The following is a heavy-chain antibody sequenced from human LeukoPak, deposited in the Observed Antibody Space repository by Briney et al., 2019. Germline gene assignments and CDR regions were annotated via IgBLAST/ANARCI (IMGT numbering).Heavy chain of an antibody. J-gene: IGHJ3*02. CDR1: GFTFSNYG. D-gene: IGHD3-22*01. Sequence: PGGSLRLSCAASGFTFSNYGMNWVRQAPGKGLEWIGYIYYSGSTNYNPSLKSRVTISVDTSKNQFSLKLSSVTAADTAVYYCARLPPLTYYYDSSGYSDAFDIWGQGTMVTVSS. CDR2: IYYSGST. V-gene: IGHV4-59*01. CDR3: ARLPPLTYYYDSSGYSDAFDI.